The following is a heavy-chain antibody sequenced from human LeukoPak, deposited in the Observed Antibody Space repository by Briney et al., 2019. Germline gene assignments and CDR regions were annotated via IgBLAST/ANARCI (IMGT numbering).Heavy chain of an antibody. J-gene: IGHJ6*02. CDR1: GYTFTSYD. CDR3: AVVVVPAAERSYYYYGMDV. D-gene: IGHD2-2*01. CDR2: MNLNSGNT. V-gene: IGHV1-8*01. Sequence: GASVKVSCKASGYTFTSYDINWVRQATGQGLEWMGWMNLNSGNTGYAQKFQGRVTMTRNTSISTAYMELSSLRSEDTAVYYCAVVVVPAAERSYYYYGMDVWGQGTTVTVSS.